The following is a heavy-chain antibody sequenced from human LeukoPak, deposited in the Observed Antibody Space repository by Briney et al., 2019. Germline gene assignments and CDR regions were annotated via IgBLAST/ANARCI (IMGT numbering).Heavy chain of an antibody. V-gene: IGHV3-30*04. CDR3: ARDKTFDY. CDR2: ISYDGSNK. Sequence: GGSLRLSCAASGFTFSSYAMHWVRHAPGKGLEWVAVISYDGSNKYYADSVKGRFTISRDNSKNTLYLQMNSLRAEDTAVYYCARDKTFDYWGQGTLVTVSS. J-gene: IGHJ4*02. CDR1: GFTFSSYA.